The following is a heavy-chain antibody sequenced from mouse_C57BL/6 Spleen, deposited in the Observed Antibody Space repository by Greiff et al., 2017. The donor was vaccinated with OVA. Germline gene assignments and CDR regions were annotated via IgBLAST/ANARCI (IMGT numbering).Heavy chain of an antibody. J-gene: IGHJ3*01. CDR2: IYPSDSET. Sequence: QVQLQQPGAELVRPGSSVKLSCKASGYTFTSYWMDWVKQRPGQGLEWIGNIYPSDSETHYNQKFKDKATLTVDKSSSTAYMQLRSLTSEDSAVYYCAGVVSPGFAYWGQGTLVTVSA. CDR1: GYTFTSYW. V-gene: IGHV1-61*01. CDR3: AGVVSPGFAY.